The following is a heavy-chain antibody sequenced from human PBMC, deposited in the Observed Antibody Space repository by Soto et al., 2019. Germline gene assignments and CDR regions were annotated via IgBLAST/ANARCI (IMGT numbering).Heavy chain of an antibody. V-gene: IGHV3-23*01. Sequence: EVQLLESGGGLVQPGGSLRLSCAASGFTFSDHAMTWVRQAPGKGLEWVSGISGGGSGAYYADSVKGRFTISRDNSKNTLFLQMDSLRAEDTAVYYCAKDLRWYVHWGQGTLVTVSS. J-gene: IGHJ4*02. CDR2: ISGGGSGA. D-gene: IGHD2-15*01. CDR1: GFTFSDHA. CDR3: AKDLRWYVH.